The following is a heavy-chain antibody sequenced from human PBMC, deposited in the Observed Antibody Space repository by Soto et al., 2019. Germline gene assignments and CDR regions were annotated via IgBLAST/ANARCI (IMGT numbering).Heavy chain of an antibody. J-gene: IGHJ6*02. CDR2: IYHSGST. D-gene: IGHD5-12*01. CDR1: GGSISSGGYS. Sequence: TSETLSLTCAVSGGSISSGGYSWSWIRQPPGKGLEWIGYIYHSGSTYYNPSLKSRVTISVDRSKNQFSLKLSSVTAADTAVYYCARSGYDPLGYGMDVWGQGTTVTVSS. CDR3: ARSGYDPLGYGMDV. V-gene: IGHV4-30-2*01.